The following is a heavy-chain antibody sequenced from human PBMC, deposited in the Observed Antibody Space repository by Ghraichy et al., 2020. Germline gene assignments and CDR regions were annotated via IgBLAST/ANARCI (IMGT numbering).Heavy chain of an antibody. V-gene: IGHV4-59*01. CDR1: GGSISSYY. Sequence: ESLNISCTVSGGSISSYYWSWIRQPPGKGLEWIGYIYYSGSTNYNPSLKSRVTISVDTSKNQFSLKLSSVTAADTAVYYCARGIAARPDHFDYWGQGTLVTVSS. CDR2: IYYSGST. J-gene: IGHJ4*02. CDR3: ARGIAARPDHFDY. D-gene: IGHD6-6*01.